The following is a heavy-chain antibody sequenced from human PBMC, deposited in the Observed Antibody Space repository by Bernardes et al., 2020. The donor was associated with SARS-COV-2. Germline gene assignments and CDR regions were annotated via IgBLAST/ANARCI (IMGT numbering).Heavy chain of an antibody. CDR1: GFTFSNYW. J-gene: IGHJ4*02. CDR3: VRGPSDGHGRFEY. Sequence: GALRLSCTASGFTFSNYWMHWVRQAPGKGLVWVSRISGDGTTTTYADSVKGRFTISRDNARNTLYLQMNSLRAEDTAVYYCVRGPSDGHGRFEYWGQGTLGTVSS. CDR2: ISGDGTTT. V-gene: IGHV3-74*01.